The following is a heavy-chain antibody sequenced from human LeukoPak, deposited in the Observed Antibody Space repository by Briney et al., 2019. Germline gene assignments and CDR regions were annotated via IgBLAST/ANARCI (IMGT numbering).Heavy chain of an antibody. CDR3: ARNPLISVYYYYYMDV. Sequence: GGSLRLSCAASGFTFSSYSMNWVRQAPGKVLEWVSSISSGGGYTYYADSVKGRFTISRDNAKNSLYLQMNSLRAEDTAVYYCARNPLISVYYYYYMDVWGKGTTVTVSS. D-gene: IGHD3-16*01. CDR2: ISSGGGYT. J-gene: IGHJ6*03. CDR1: GFTFSSYS. V-gene: IGHV3-21*06.